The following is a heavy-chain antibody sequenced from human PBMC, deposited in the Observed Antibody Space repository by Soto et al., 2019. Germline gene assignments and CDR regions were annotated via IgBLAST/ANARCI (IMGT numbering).Heavy chain of an antibody. V-gene: IGHV4-39*01. CDR1: GGSISSSSYY. Sequence: PSETLSLTCTVSGGSISSSSYYWGWIRQPPGKGLEWIGSIYYSGSTYYNPFLKSRVTISVDTSKNQFSLKLSSVTAADTAVYYCARQRESGSYYFDYWGQGTLVTVSS. J-gene: IGHJ4*02. CDR3: ARQRESGSYYFDY. D-gene: IGHD1-26*01. CDR2: IYYSGST.